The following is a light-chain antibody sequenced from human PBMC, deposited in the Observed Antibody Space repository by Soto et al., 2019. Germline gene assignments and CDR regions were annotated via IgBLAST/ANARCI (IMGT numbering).Light chain of an antibody. CDR3: QQYKSYST. CDR2: KAS. CDR1: QTISSW. J-gene: IGKJ1*01. Sequence: DIQMTQSPSTLSGSVGARVTITCRASQTISSWLAWYQQKPGKAPKLLIYKASTLKSGVPSRFSGSGSGTEFTLTISSLQPDDFATYYCQQYKSYSTFGQGTKVDIK. V-gene: IGKV1-5*03.